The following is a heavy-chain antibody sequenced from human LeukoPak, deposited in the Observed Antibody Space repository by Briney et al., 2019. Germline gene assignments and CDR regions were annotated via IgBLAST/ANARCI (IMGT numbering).Heavy chain of an antibody. Sequence: GASVKVSCKASGGTFSSYAISWVRQAPGQGLEWMGWISAYNGNTNYAQKLQGRVTMTTDTSTSTAYMELRSLRSDDTAVYYCARFLTILRGFDPWGQGTLVTVSS. CDR3: ARFLTILRGFDP. D-gene: IGHD3-9*01. V-gene: IGHV1-18*01. CDR2: ISAYNGNT. CDR1: GGTFSSYA. J-gene: IGHJ5*02.